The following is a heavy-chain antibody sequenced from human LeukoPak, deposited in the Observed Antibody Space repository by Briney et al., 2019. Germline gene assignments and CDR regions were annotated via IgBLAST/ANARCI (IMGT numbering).Heavy chain of an antibody. Sequence: PGGSLRLSCAASGFTFSNAWMSWVRQAPGKGLEWVSRIKSKTDGGTTDYAAPVKGRFTISRDDSKNTQYLQMNSLKTEDTAVYYCTTGEVILGWLDPWGQGTLVTVSS. V-gene: IGHV3-15*01. J-gene: IGHJ5*02. CDR2: IKSKTDGGTT. CDR1: GFTFSNAW. CDR3: TTGEVILGWLDP. D-gene: IGHD2/OR15-2a*01.